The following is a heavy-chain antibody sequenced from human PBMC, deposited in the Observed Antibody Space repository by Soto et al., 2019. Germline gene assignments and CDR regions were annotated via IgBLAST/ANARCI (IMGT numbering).Heavy chain of an antibody. V-gene: IGHV1-18*01. CDR1: GYTFTSYG. CDR3: ARDIYKDCSGGSCFARLACVI. J-gene: IGHJ3*02. D-gene: IGHD2-15*01. Sequence: QVQLVQSGAAVKTPGASVKVSCKASGYTFTSYGISWVRQATGQWLEWMGWISGYNGNTNYAQKLQGRVSMTTDTSTNTADMELRSLRSDDTAVYYCARDIYKDCSGGSCFARLACVIWGQGTMVPVSS. CDR2: ISGYNGNT.